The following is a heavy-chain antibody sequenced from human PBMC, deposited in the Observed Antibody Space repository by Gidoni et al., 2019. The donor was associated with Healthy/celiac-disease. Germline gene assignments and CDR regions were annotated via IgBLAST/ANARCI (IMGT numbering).Heavy chain of an antibody. D-gene: IGHD5-12*01. CDR3: ARPRRDGYRRGDAFDI. CDR2: ISSSSSYT. V-gene: IGHV3-11*06. CDR1: GFTFSDYY. Sequence: QVQLVESGGGLVKPGGSLRLSCAASGFTFSDYYMSWIRQAPGKGLEWVSYISSSSSYTNYADSVKGRFTISRDNAKNSLYLQMNSLRAEDTAVYYCARPRRDGYRRGDAFDIWGQGTMVTVSS. J-gene: IGHJ3*02.